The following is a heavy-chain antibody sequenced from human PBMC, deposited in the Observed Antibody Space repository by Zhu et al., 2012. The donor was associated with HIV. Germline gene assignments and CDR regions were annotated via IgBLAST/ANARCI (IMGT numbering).Heavy chain of an antibody. CDR3: ARDTYYYGSGSDFDY. CDR2: IYHSGST. D-gene: IGHD3-10*01. CDR1: GYSISSGYY. Sequence: QVQLQESGPGQVKPSETLSLTCTVSGYSISSGYYWGWIRQPPGKGLEWIGSIYHSGSTYYNPSLKSRVTISVDTSKNQFSLKLNSVTAADTAVYYCARDTYYYGSGSDFDYWGQGTLVTVSS. J-gene: IGHJ4*02. V-gene: IGHV4-38-2*02.